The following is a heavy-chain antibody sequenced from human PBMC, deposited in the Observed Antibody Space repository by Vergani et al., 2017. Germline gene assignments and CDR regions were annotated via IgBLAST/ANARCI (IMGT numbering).Heavy chain of an antibody. CDR1: GFSSSDHY. CDR2: ISNSGNTI. Sequence: VLLVESGGGLVQPGGSLRLSCAASGFSSSDHYMTWIRQAPGKGLEWVSYISNSGNTIEYADSVKGLFSISRDNAKSSLFLQMDSLRAEDTAVYYCARDHRDYNNYPGTFDIWGQGSMVTVSS. D-gene: IGHD5-24*01. CDR3: ARDHRDYNNYPGTFDI. V-gene: IGHV3-11*01. J-gene: IGHJ3*02.